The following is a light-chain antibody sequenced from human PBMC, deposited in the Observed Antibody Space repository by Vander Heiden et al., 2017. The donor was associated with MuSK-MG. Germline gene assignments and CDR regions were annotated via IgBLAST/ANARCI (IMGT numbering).Light chain of an antibody. CDR2: LGS. CDR1: QSHLNRNGYNY. V-gene: IGKV2-28*01. CDR3: RQALQTHGFT. J-gene: IGKJ3*01. Sequence: DIVMTQSALSLPVPPGEPASIPCRSSQSHLNRNGYNYLDCYLQKPVQSPQHLIDLGSNRASGVADRIIGSGSGTDFTLKISSVEAEDVGVYYYRQALQTHGFTFGHGTKVDIK.